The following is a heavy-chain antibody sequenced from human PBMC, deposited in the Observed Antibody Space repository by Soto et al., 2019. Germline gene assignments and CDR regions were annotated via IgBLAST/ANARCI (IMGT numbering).Heavy chain of an antibody. CDR3: AKDDYCSGGSCYSGGFGFDP. V-gene: IGHV3-23*01. CDR2: ISGSGGST. CDR1: GFTFSSYA. D-gene: IGHD2-15*01. Sequence: GGSLRLSCAASGFTFSSYAMSWVRQAPGKGLEWVSAISGSGGSTYYADSVKGRFTISRDNSKNTLYLQMNSLRAEDTAVYYCAKDDYCSGGSCYSGGFGFDPWGQGTLVTVSS. J-gene: IGHJ5*02.